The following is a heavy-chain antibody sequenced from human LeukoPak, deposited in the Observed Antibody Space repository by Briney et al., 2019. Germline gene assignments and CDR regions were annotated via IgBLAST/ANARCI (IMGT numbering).Heavy chain of an antibody. Sequence: PGGSLRLSCAASGFTFSSYAMHWVRQAPGKGLEWVAVISYDGSNKYYADSVKGRFTITRDNSKNTLYLQMNSLRAEDTAVYYCARAMVRGGTKDAFDIWGQGTMVTVSS. CDR1: GFTFSSYA. CDR3: ARAMVRGGTKDAFDI. J-gene: IGHJ3*02. V-gene: IGHV3-30-3*01. D-gene: IGHD3-10*01. CDR2: ISYDGSNK.